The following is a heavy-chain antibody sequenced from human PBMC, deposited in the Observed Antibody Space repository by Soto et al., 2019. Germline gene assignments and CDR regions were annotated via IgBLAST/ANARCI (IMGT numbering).Heavy chain of an antibody. V-gene: IGHV3-23*01. CDR3: AKDLRYISSWYSRGS. D-gene: IGHD6-13*01. Sequence: EVHLLESGGALAQPGESLRLSCVGYGFTFSVFAMSWVRQAPGKGREWVSAISGGGGSTFFADAVRGRFSISRDNSKGTVYLHIDNLRVEDTAIYRGAKDLRYISSWYSRGSWGQATLVTVSS. J-gene: IGHJ5*02. CDR1: GFTFSVFA. CDR2: ISGGGGST.